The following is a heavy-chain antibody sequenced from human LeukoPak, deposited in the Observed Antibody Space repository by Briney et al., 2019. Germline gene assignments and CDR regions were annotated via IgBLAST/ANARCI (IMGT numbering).Heavy chain of an antibody. CDR3: AKDPRDSSSWYFDY. CDR2: ISGSGVRT. D-gene: IGHD6-13*01. Sequence: GGSLRLSCAASGFTFSSYAMNWVRQAPGKGLGWVSGISGSGVRTYYADSVKGRFTISRDNSKNTLYLEMNSLRAEDTAVYHCAKDPRDSSSWYFDYWGQGTLVTVSS. CDR1: GFTFSSYA. J-gene: IGHJ4*02. V-gene: IGHV3-23*01.